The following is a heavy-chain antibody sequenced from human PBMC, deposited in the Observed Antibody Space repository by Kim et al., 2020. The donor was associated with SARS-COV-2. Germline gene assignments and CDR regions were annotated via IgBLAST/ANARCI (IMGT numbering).Heavy chain of an antibody. D-gene: IGHD1-26*01. CDR2: IHYSGST. CDR1: GGSVSSGSYF. V-gene: IGHV4-61*01. J-gene: IGHJ4*02. Sequence: SETLSLTCTVSGGSVSSGSYFWSWIRQPPGKGLEWIAYIHYSGSTESNSSLKSRVAISLDTSMNQFSLKMNSATAADSAVYFCARGKWGSADCDSWGQGTLVTVSS. CDR3: ARGKWGSADCDS.